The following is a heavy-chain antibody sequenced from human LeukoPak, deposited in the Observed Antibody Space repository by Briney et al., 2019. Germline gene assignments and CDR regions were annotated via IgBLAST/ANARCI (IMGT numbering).Heavy chain of an antibody. J-gene: IGHJ4*02. CDR3: ARAFAGGDFGSPDY. Sequence: ASVKVSCKASGYTFTSYYMHWVRQAPGRGLEWMAIINPSGGSTSYTQKFQGRVTMTRDTSTTTVYMELSSLRSEDTAVYYCARAFAGGDFGSPDYWGQGTLVTVSS. CDR1: GYTFTSYY. CDR2: INPSGGST. V-gene: IGHV1-46*01. D-gene: IGHD2-21*02.